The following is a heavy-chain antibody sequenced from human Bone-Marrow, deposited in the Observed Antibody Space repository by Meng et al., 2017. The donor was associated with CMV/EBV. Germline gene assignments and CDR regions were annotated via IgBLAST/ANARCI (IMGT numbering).Heavy chain of an antibody. D-gene: IGHD3-16*01. CDR3: ATLGFWGDYFDH. CDR1: GVTFDSYG. V-gene: IGHV1-18*01. Sequence: ASVKVSCKASGVTFDSYGITWARQAPGQGLEWMRWISGYNGNTNYAQKFQDRLTMTTNTSSTTAYMELRSLRSDDTAVYYCATLGFWGDYFDHWGQGRLVTVSS. CDR2: ISGYNGNT. J-gene: IGHJ4*02.